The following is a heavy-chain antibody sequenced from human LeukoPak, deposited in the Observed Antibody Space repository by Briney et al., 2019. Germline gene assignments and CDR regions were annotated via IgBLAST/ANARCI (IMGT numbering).Heavy chain of an antibody. V-gene: IGHV4-4*07. D-gene: IGHD1-26*01. J-gene: IGHJ4*02. Sequence: SETLSLTCDVSGGSIRSYYWGCVRQPAGKGLEWIGRIYTIGTTNFNPSLKSRLTMSVDTSKNQFSLKLTSVTAADTAVYFCARQGYTASYYFLDFWSQGTLVTVSS. CDR2: IYTIGTT. CDR3: ARQGYTASYYFLDF. CDR1: GGSIRSYY.